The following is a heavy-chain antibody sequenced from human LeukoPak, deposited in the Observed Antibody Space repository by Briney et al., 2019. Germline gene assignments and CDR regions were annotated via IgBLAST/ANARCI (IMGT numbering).Heavy chain of an antibody. CDR1: GGSISSSSYY. Sequence: SETLSLTCTVSGGSISSSSYYWGWLRQPPGKGLEWIGSIYYSGSTYYNPSLKSRVTISVDTSKNQFSLQLNSVTPEDTAVYYCARGYSSSWYGVSPGSAFDIWGQGTMVTVSS. J-gene: IGHJ3*02. CDR3: ARGYSSSWYGVSPGSAFDI. D-gene: IGHD6-13*01. CDR2: IYYSGST. V-gene: IGHV4-39*01.